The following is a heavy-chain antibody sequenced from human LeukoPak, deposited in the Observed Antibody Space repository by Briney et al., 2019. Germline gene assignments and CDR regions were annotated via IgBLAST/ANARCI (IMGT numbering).Heavy chain of an antibody. CDR3: ARGGIVAGLKIRDSGLCDY. Sequence: GASVKVSCKASGYTFTSYGISWVRQAPGQGLEWMGWISAYNGNTNYAQKFQGRVTMTRDTSTSTVYMELSSLRSEDTAVYYCARGGIVAGLKIRDSGLCDYWGQGTLVTVSS. D-gene: IGHD2-8*01. V-gene: IGHV1-18*01. CDR1: GYTFTSYG. J-gene: IGHJ4*02. CDR2: ISAYNGNT.